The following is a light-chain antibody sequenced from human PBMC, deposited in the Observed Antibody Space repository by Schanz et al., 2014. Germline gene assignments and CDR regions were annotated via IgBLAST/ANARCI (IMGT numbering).Light chain of an antibody. CDR3: QQYGTSSMYS. J-gene: IGKJ2*03. V-gene: IGKV3-15*01. CDR2: GAS. Sequence: EIVLTQSPATLSVSPGERATLSCRASQSVTNNLAWYQQKPGQAPRLLIYGASPRATGIPARFSGSGSGTGFTLTISRLEPEDFAVYYCQQYGTSSMYSFGQGTKVEIK. CDR1: QSVTNN.